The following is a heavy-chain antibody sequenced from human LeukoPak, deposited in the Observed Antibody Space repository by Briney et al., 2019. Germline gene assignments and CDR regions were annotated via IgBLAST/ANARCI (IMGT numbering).Heavy chain of an antibody. D-gene: IGHD3-22*01. V-gene: IGHV4-39*01. CDR2: IYYGGST. CDR3: ARHLYYDSSGPDYWAAFDI. CDR1: GGSISSSSYS. Sequence: SETLSLTCTVSGGSISSSSYSWGWIRQPPGKGLEWIGSIYYGGSTYYNPSLKSRVTISVDTSKNQFSLKLSSVTAADTAVYYCARHLYYDSSGPDYWAAFDIWGQGTMVTVSS. J-gene: IGHJ3*02.